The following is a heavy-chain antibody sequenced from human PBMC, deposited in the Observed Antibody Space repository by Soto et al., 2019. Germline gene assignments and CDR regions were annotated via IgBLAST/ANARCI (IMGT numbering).Heavy chain of an antibody. J-gene: IGHJ4*02. Sequence: GGSLRLSCAASGFTFSSYAMHWVRQAPGKVLELVSSICSSSSYIYYADSVKGRFTISRDNAKNSLYLQMNSLRAEDTAVYYCARDLGSWYPNYYFDYWGQGTLVTVSS. CDR3: ARDLGSWYPNYYFDY. D-gene: IGHD6-13*01. CDR2: ICSSSSYI. CDR1: GFTFSSYA. V-gene: IGHV3-21*01.